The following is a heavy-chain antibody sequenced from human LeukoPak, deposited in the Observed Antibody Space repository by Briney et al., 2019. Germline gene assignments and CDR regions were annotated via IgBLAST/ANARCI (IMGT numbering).Heavy chain of an antibody. J-gene: IGHJ4*02. CDR3: ARTHSSGWYEGGEFDY. CDR1: GGSISSYY. Sequence: PSETLSLTCTVSGGSISSYYWSWIRQPPGKGLEWIGYIYYSGSTNYNPSLKSRVTISVDTSKNQFSLKLSSVTAADTAVYYCARTHSSGWYEGGEFDYWGQGTLVTVSS. CDR2: IYYSGST. V-gene: IGHV4-59*01. D-gene: IGHD6-19*01.